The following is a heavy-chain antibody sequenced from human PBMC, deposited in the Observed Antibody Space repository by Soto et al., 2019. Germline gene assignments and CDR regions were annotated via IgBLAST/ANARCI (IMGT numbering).Heavy chain of an antibody. J-gene: IGHJ4*02. D-gene: IGHD1-26*01. Sequence: QVQLQESGPRLVKPSGTLSLTCTVSGGSITNSNWWSWVRLPPAKGLEWIGDIYHAGSTKYNPSLERRVTISLDTSNNQFALPLTSVTAADTAVYFCARGPPIVGNTTPLDSWGQGTLVTVSS. CDR1: GGSITNSNW. V-gene: IGHV4-4*02. CDR2: IYHAGST. CDR3: ARGPPIVGNTTPLDS.